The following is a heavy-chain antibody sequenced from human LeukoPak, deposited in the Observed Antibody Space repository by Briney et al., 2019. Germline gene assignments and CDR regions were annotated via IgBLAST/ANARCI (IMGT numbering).Heavy chain of an antibody. CDR2: ISGSVVST. D-gene: IGHD2-2*03. V-gene: IGHV3-23*01. J-gene: IGHJ6*02. CDR1: GFTFSSYA. CDR3: AKGNGYCSSTSCYAPSYYYYYGMDV. Sequence: GGSLRLSCAASGFTFSSYAMCWLRQAPGKGLEWVSAISGSVVSTYYSDSVKGRFTISRDNSKNTLYLQMNSLRAEDTAVYYCAKGNGYCSSTSCYAPSYYYYYGMDVWGQGTTVTVSS.